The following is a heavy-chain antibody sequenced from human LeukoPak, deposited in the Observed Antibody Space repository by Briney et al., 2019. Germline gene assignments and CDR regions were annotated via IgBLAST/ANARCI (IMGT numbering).Heavy chain of an antibody. J-gene: IGHJ3*02. CDR3: ARDQGYSSSWYSAFDI. Sequence: GGSLRLSCAASGFTFSSYAMSWVRQAPGKGLEWVSSINGNAGRTYYADSVKGRFTISRDNAKNSLYLQMNSLRAEDTALYHCARDQGYSSSWYSAFDIWGQGTMVTVSS. D-gene: IGHD6-13*01. V-gene: IGHV3-23*01. CDR1: GFTFSSYA. CDR2: INGNAGRT.